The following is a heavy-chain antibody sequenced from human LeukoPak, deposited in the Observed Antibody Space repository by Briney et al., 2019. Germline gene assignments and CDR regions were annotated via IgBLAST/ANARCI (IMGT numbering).Heavy chain of an antibody. CDR3: ARHVGRGGWSRRYFDY. D-gene: IGHD2-15*01. J-gene: IGHJ4*02. V-gene: IGHV4-39*01. CDR1: GVSLSSSRDY. Sequence: SETLSLTCTVSGVSLSSSRDYWGWIRQPPGPGLTWIGTISHSGAIYFNPSLKSRVTISVDKSKNQISLKLTSVTAADTAVYYCARHVGRGGWSRRYFDYWGQGTLVTVSS. CDR2: ISHSGAI.